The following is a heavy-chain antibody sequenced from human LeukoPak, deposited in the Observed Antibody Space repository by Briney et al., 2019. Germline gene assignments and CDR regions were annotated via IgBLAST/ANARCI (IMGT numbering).Heavy chain of an antibody. V-gene: IGHV5-51*01. CDR3: ARWRQNALDI. CDR1: GYSFTNYW. Sequence: PGESLKISCKGSGYSFTNYWIAWVRHIPGKGLEWMGIIYPGDSDTRYSPSFQGQVTISADKSINTAYLQWSSLKASDTAMYYCARWRQNALDIWGQGTMVTVSS. D-gene: IGHD3-3*01. CDR2: IYPGDSDT. J-gene: IGHJ3*02.